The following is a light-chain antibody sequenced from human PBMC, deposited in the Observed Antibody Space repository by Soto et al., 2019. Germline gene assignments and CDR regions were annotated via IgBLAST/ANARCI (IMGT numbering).Light chain of an antibody. CDR2: GAS. CDR1: QRVSSTY. V-gene: IGKV3-20*01. Sequence: PGERATLSCRASQRVSSTYFAWYRQKPGQPPRLLIYGASNRATGVPDRFSGSGSGTDFTLTISRLEPEDFAVYYCQQYYSAPPGFTLGPGTTVEVK. J-gene: IGKJ3*01. CDR3: QQYYSAPPGFT.